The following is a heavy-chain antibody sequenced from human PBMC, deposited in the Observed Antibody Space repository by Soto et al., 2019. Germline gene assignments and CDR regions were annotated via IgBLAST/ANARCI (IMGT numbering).Heavy chain of an antibody. D-gene: IGHD2-2*01. Sequence: GGSLRLSCAASGFTFSSYAMSWVRQAPGKGLEWVSAISGSGGSTYYADSVKGRFTISRDNSKNTLYLQMNSLRAEDTAVYYCAKAQIAKRDCSSTSCQPDDWGQGTLVTVSS. V-gene: IGHV3-23*01. J-gene: IGHJ4*02. CDR2: ISGSGGST. CDR3: AKAQIAKRDCSSTSCQPDD. CDR1: GFTFSSYA.